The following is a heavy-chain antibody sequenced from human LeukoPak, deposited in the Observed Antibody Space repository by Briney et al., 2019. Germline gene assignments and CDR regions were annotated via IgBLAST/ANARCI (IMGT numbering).Heavy chain of an antibody. CDR3: ASLARHSSSWYPIGGMDV. J-gene: IGHJ6*02. D-gene: IGHD6-13*01. CDR1: GFTVSSNY. Sequence: PGGSLRLSCAASGFTVSSNYMSWVRQPPGKGLEWIGSIYYSGSTYCNPSLKSRVTISVDTSKNQFSLKLSSVTAADTAVYYCASLARHSSSWYPIGGMDVWGQGTTVTVSS. CDR2: IYYSGST. V-gene: IGHV4-39*07.